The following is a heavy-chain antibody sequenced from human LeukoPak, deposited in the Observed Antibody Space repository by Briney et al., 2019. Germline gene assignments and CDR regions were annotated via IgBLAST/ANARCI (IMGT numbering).Heavy chain of an antibody. CDR3: ARGAGAFGSSSYHFDY. J-gene: IGHJ4*02. D-gene: IGHD6-6*01. CDR2: IYHIGKT. Sequence: SETLSLTCAVSNSSIGSGYFWGWIRQSPGKGLEWIGSIYHIGKTYYNPSLRSRLIISVDTSKNQLSLSLNSLTAADSALYYCARGAGAFGSSSYHFDYWGQGIPVTVSS. CDR1: NSSIGSGYF. V-gene: IGHV4-38-2*01.